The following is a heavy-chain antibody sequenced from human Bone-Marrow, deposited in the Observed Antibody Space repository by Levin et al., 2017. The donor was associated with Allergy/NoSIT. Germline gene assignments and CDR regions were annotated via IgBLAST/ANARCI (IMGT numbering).Heavy chain of an antibody. D-gene: IGHD4-17*01. CDR2: ISWNSGSI. J-gene: IGHJ4*02. CDR1: GFSFDDYA. V-gene: IGHV3-9*01. CDR3: AKDIFSYNDYESGNFDN. Sequence: SCAASGFSFDDYAMHWVRQAPGEGLEWVSGISWNSGSIGYADSVKGRFTISRDNAKKSLYLQMNSLRADDTALYYCAKDIFSYNDYESGNFDNWGQGTLVTVSS.